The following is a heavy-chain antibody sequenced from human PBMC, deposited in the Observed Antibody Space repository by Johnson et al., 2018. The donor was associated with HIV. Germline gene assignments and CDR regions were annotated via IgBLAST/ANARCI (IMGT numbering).Heavy chain of an antibody. D-gene: IGHD5-12*01. Sequence: QVQLVESGGGVVQPGRSLRLSCAASGFTFSTYAMHWVRKAPGKGLEWVAVISYDGSNKYYADSVKGRFTISRDNSKNTLYLQMNSLRAEDTAVYYCARGRPATWGSHDAFDIWGQGTMVTVSS. V-gene: IGHV3-30-3*01. CDR1: GFTFSTYA. CDR3: ARGRPATWGSHDAFDI. CDR2: ISYDGSNK. J-gene: IGHJ3*02.